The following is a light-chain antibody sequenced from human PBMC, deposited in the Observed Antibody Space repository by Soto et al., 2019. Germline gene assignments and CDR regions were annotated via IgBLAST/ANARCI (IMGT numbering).Light chain of an antibody. CDR3: SSYTVINTAV. Sequence: QSVLTQPASVSGSPGQSISISCTGSSSDVGAYNYVAWYQQKPRKAPKLLIYEVDNRPSGISHRFSGSKSGNTASLTISGLQTEDEADYYCSSYTVINTAVFGGGTKLTVL. J-gene: IGLJ3*02. V-gene: IGLV2-14*01. CDR1: SSDVGAYNY. CDR2: EVD.